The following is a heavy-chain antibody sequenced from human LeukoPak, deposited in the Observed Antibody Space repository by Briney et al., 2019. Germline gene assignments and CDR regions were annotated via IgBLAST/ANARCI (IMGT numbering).Heavy chain of an antibody. CDR2: ISAYNGNT. V-gene: IGHV1-18*04. D-gene: IGHD2-15*01. J-gene: IGHJ6*03. Sequence: ASVKVSCKASGYTFTGYFMHWVRQAPGQGLEWMGWISAYNGNTNYAQKLQGRVTMTTDTSTSTAYMELRRLRSDDTAVYYCARDLGRYCSGGSCHYYSYYMDVWGKGTTVTVSS. CDR1: GYTFTGYF. CDR3: ARDLGRYCSGGSCHYYSYYMDV.